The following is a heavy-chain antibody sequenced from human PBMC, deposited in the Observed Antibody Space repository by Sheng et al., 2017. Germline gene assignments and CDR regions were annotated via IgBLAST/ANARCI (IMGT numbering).Heavy chain of an antibody. CDR1: GGSISSYY. V-gene: IGHV4-4*07. Sequence: QVQLQESGPGLVKPSETLSLTCTVSGGSISSYYWSWIRQPAGKGLEWIGRIYTSGSTNYNPSLKSRVTMSVDTSKNQFSLKLSSVTAADTAVYYCARDRGYCSSTSCQNMDVWGKGTTGHRSP. CDR3: ARDRGYCSSTSCQNMDV. D-gene: IGHD2-2*01. J-gene: IGHJ6*03. CDR2: IYTSGST.